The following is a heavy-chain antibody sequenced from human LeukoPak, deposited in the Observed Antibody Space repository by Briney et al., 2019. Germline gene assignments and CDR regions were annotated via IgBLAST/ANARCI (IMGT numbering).Heavy chain of an antibody. CDR1: GGSISINNW. J-gene: IGHJ3*02. CDR3: ASLDYYDSSPRGI. V-gene: IGHV4-4*02. CDR2: IYHSGST. D-gene: IGHD3-22*01. Sequence: SETLSLTCAVSGGSISINNWWSWVRQPPGKGLEWIAEIYHSGSTNYNPSLKSRVTISVDKSKTQFSLKLNSVTAADTAVYYCASLDYYDSSPRGIWGQGTMVTVSS.